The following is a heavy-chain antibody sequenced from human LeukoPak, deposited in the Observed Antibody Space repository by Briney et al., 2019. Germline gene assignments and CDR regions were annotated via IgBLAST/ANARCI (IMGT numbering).Heavy chain of an antibody. J-gene: IGHJ2*01. V-gene: IGHV4-59*01. CDR1: GGSIRSYY. CDR2: IYYTGST. Sequence: MPSETLSLTCTVSGGSIRSYYWSWIRQPPGKGLEYIGYIYYTGSTNYNPSLKSRVTIPLDTSKNQFSLELSSVTAADTAVYYCARDRTGEMFWYFDLWGRGTLVTVPS. D-gene: IGHD7-27*01. CDR3: ARDRTGEMFWYFDL.